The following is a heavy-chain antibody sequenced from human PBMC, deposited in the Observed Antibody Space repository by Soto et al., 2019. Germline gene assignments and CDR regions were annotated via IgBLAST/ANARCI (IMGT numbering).Heavy chain of an antibody. CDR2: IWYDGSNK. CDR1: GFTFSSYG. D-gene: IGHD3-10*01. J-gene: IGHJ4*02. Sequence: QVQLVESGGGVVQPGRSLRLSCAASGFTFSSYGMHWVRQAPGKGLEWVAVIWYDGSNKYYADSVKGRFTISRDNSKNTLYLQINSLRAEDTAVYYWGRDLEQTSGGGYYFDYWGQGTLVTVSS. V-gene: IGHV3-33*01. CDR3: GRDLEQTSGGGYYFDY.